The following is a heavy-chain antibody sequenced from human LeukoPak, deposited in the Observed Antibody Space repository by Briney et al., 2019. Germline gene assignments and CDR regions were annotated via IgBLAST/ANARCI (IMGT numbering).Heavy chain of an antibody. V-gene: IGHV1-46*01. D-gene: IGHD3-10*01. CDR3: ARDAPVVRGVIIAFDY. CDR2: INPSGGST. J-gene: IGHJ4*02. Sequence: ASVKVSCKASGYTFTSYYMHWVGQAPGQGLEWMGIINPSGGSTSYAQKFQGRVTMTRDTSTSTVYMELSSLRSEDTAVYYCARDAPVVRGVIIAFDYWGQGTLVTVSS. CDR1: GYTFTSYY.